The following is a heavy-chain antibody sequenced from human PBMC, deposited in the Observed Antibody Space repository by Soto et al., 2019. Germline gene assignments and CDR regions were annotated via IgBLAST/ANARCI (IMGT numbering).Heavy chain of an antibody. CDR1: GGTFNSDA. D-gene: IGHD4-17*01. J-gene: IGHJ4*02. CDR2: TIPIFGTA. CDR3: ASPRTTVSLLDY. V-gene: IGHV1-69*06. Sequence: QVQLVQSGAEVKKPGSSVKVSCKASGGTFNSDAISWERQAPGQGLEWMGGTIPIFGTANYVQEFQGRVTTTADKSTSTAYMELNNLRSEDTAVYYCASPRTTVSLLDYWGQGTLVTVSS.